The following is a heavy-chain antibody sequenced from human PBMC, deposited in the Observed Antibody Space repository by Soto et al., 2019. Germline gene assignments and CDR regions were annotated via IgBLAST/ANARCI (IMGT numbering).Heavy chain of an antibody. V-gene: IGHV4-31*03. D-gene: IGHD3-22*01. Sequence: QVQLQESGPGLVKPSQTLSLTCTVSGGSISSGGYYWSWIRQHPGKGLEWIGYIYYSGSTYYNPSLQSRVTISVDTSKNQFSLKLSSVTAADTAVYYCARGEGSSGYLAYYYGMDVWGQGTTVTVSS. J-gene: IGHJ6*02. CDR2: IYYSGST. CDR1: GGSISSGGYY. CDR3: ARGEGSSGYLAYYYGMDV.